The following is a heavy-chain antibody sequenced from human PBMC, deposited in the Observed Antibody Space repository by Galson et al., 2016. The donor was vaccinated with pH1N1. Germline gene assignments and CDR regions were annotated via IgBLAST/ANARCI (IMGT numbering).Heavy chain of an antibody. D-gene: IGHD3-10*01. CDR2: VNPSGST. CDR3: ARVDFGGKLGD. V-gene: IGHV4-34*01. Sequence: SETLSLTCTVSGGSISSDHNWGWIRQPPGKGLEWIGEVNPSGSTIYNPSLNSRVIISADTSRNQFSLKLTSVTAADTAVYFCARVDFGGKLGDWGQGTQVTVSS. J-gene: IGHJ4*02. CDR1: GGSISSDHN.